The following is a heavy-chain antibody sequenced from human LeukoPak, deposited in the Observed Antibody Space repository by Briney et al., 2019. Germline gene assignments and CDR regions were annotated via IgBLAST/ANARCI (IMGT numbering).Heavy chain of an antibody. D-gene: IGHD2-2*01. V-gene: IGHV3-23*01. Sequence: GGSLRLSCAASGFTFSSHALSWVRQAPGKGLEWVSSLSGSGYNTYYADSVKGRFTISRDNSKNTVYLQMTSLRAEDTAVYYCAKDPYGTRYFDYWGQGTLVTVSS. J-gene: IGHJ4*02. CDR2: LSGSGYNT. CDR1: GFTFSSHA. CDR3: AKDPYGTRYFDY.